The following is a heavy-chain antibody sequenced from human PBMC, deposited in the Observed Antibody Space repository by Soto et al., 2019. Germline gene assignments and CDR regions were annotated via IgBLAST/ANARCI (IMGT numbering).Heavy chain of an antibody. CDR2: IYHYEST. CDR1: GGSFSGSDW. CDR3: ARAGREYWRGATCYYGLYGMDV. Sequence: SETLFLTCAVSGGSFSGSDWWSWVRQPPGKGLEWIGQIYHYESTNYNPSLKSRVTISVDKSKNHFSLKLTSVTAADTAVYYYARAGREYWRGATCYYGLYGMDVWGQGTTVTVSS. J-gene: IGHJ6*01. D-gene: IGHD2-15*01. V-gene: IGHV4-4*02.